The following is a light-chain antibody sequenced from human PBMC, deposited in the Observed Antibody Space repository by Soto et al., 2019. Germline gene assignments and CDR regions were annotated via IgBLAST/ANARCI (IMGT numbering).Light chain of an antibody. CDR2: WAS. J-gene: IGKJ1*01. V-gene: IGKV4-1*01. CDR3: QHYNITPPWT. CDR1: QCFLYSSNNKNF. Sequence: DIVMTQSPDSLAVSLGERATINCKSSQCFLYSSNNKNFLAWYQQKPGQPPKLLIYWASTRESVVPDRFSDSGSGPDFTLTISSLQAEDVAVYYCQHYNITPPWTFSQGTKVDIK.